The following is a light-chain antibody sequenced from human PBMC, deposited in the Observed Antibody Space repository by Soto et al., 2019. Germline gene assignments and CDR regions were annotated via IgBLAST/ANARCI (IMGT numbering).Light chain of an antibody. CDR3: QQYNSYSWT. CDR2: DVS. V-gene: IGKV1-5*01. CDR1: QHISRW. J-gene: IGKJ1*01. Sequence: DIQMTQSPSTLSASAGDRVTITCRASQHISRWLAWYQQKAGKAPKLLIYDVSTLETGVPSRFSGSGSGTEFTLTISSLQPEDFATYYCQQYNSYSWTFGQGTMVEIK.